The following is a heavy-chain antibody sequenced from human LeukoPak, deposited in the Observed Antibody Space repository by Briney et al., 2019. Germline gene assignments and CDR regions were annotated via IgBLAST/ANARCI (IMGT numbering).Heavy chain of an antibody. CDR2: IYYSGST. J-gene: IGHJ6*02. CDR3: ASYSYSSSWYPYYYYGMDV. D-gene: IGHD6-13*01. V-gene: IGHV4-59*08. CDR1: GGSISSYY. Sequence: SETLSLTCTVSGGSISSYYWSWIRQPPGKGLEWIGYIYYSGSTNYNPSLKSRVTISVDTSKNQFSLKLSSVTAADTAVYYCASYSYSSSWYPYYYYGMDVWGQGTTVTVSS.